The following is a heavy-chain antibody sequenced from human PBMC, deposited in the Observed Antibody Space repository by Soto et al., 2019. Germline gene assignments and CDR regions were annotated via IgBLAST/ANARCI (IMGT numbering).Heavy chain of an antibody. V-gene: IGHV1-46*01. CDR2: INPTGGIT. J-gene: IGHJ4*02. CDR1: GYTFTGSY. Sequence: ASVKVSCKAFGYTFTGSYIHWMRQAPGQGLEWMGIINPTGGITNYAQKFQGRVTMTRDTSISTAYMELSSLTSEDTAVYYCARGGLLVAAADLYYFDYWGQGTLVTVSS. D-gene: IGHD6-13*01. CDR3: ARGGLLVAAADLYYFDY.